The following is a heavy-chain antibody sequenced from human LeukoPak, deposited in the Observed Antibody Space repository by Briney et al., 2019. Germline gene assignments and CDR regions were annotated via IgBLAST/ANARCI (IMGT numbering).Heavy chain of an antibody. CDR3: ARSYDSSGYYFDP. CDR1: GGTLKNYA. V-gene: IGHV1-69*13. J-gene: IGHJ5*02. CDR2: IIPIFGTA. Sequence: GASVKVSCKASGGTLKNYAVNWVRQAPGQGLEWMGGIIPIFGTANYAQKFQGRVTITADESTSTAYMELSSLRSEDTAVYYCARSYDSSGYYFDPWGQGTLVTVSS. D-gene: IGHD3-22*01.